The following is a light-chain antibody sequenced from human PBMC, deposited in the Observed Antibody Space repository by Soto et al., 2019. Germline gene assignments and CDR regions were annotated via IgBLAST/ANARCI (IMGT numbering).Light chain of an antibody. CDR2: DVS. V-gene: IGLV2-14*01. Sequence: QSALTQPASVSGSPGQSIAISCIGSSSDVGGYNYVSWHQQHPGKAPKVVIYDVSNRPSGVSDRFSGSKSGNTASLTISGLQSEDGAYYYCSSYTSSSTYVFGTGTKVPVL. CDR1: SSDVGGYNY. J-gene: IGLJ1*01. CDR3: SSYTSSSTYV.